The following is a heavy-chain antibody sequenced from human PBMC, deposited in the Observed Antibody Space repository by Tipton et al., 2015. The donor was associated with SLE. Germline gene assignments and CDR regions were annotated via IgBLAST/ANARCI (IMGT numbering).Heavy chain of an antibody. J-gene: IGHJ6*03. D-gene: IGHD3-10*01. CDR1: GGSFSGYY. CDR3: ARQGPLWYYYYYMDV. CDR2: INHSGST. V-gene: IGHV4-34*01. Sequence: TLSLTCAVYGGSFSGYYWGWIRQPPGKGLEWIGEINHSGSTNYNPSLKSRVTISVDTSKNQFSLKLSSVTAADTAVYYCARQGPLWYYYYYMDVWGKGTTVTVSS.